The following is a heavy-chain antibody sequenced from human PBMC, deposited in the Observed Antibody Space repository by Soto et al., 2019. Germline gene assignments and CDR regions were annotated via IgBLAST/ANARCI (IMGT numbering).Heavy chain of an antibody. CDR3: ARDQSWQDLGWWFDP. Sequence: QAQLVQSAAEVKKPGASVKVSCKASGHSITSHFMHWVRQAPGQGLEWMGTIGPTGGIRNYAQRFQGRLTMTRDTSTSTVYMELSSLTSEDTAVYYCARDQSWQDLGWWFDPWGQGTLVTLSS. CDR2: IGPTGGIR. D-gene: IGHD3-10*01. J-gene: IGHJ5*02. CDR1: GHSITSHF. V-gene: IGHV1-46*03.